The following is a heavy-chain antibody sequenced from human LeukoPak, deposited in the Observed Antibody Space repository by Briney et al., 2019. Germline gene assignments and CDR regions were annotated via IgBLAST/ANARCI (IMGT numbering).Heavy chain of an antibody. V-gene: IGHV1-58*01. J-gene: IGHJ4*02. CDR1: GFTFTSSA. Sequence: SVKVSCKASGFTFTSSAVQWVRQARGQRLEWIGWIVVGSGNTNYAQKFQERVTITRDMSTSTAYMELSRLRSEDTAVYYCAADLETEAADQVDYWGQGTLVTVSS. D-gene: IGHD6-25*01. CDR2: IVVGSGNT. CDR3: AADLETEAADQVDY.